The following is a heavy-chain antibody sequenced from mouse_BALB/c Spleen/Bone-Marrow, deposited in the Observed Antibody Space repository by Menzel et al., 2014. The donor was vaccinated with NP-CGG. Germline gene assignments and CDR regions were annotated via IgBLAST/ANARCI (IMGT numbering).Heavy chain of an antibody. CDR3: ARQDYYGKGDY. V-gene: IGHV4-1*02. CDR1: GFDFSRYW. Sequence: EVNVVESGGGLVQPGGSLKLSCAASGFDFSRYWMSWVRQAPGKGLEWIGEINPDSSTINYTPSLKDKFIISRDNAKNTLYMQMSKVRSEDTALYYCARQDYYGKGDYWGQGTTLTVSS. D-gene: IGHD2-1*01. CDR2: INPDSSTI. J-gene: IGHJ2*01.